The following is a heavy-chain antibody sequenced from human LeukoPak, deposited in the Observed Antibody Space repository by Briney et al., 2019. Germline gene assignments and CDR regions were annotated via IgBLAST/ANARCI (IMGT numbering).Heavy chain of an antibody. J-gene: IGHJ4*02. CDR1: GFTFDDYG. CDR3: ARLRNDYGDYVLDY. Sequence: PGGSLRLSCAASGFTFDDYGMSWVRQAPGKGLEWVSSISSSSSYIYYADSVKGRLTISRDNAKNSLYLQMNSLRAEDTAVYYCARLRNDYGDYVLDYWGQGTLVTVSS. CDR2: ISSSSSYI. D-gene: IGHD4-17*01. V-gene: IGHV3-21*01.